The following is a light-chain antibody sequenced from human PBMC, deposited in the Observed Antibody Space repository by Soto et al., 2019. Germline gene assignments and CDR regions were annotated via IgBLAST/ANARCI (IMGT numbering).Light chain of an antibody. V-gene: IGKV3-15*01. J-gene: IGKJ1*01. CDR3: QQYDNWPWT. CDR1: QSISDT. Sequence: EIVMTQSPATLSVSPGGRATLSCRASQSISDTLAWYQQKPGQAPRLLIYGASRRATGFPARFSGSGSGTGFTLTISSLQSEDFAVYYCQQYDNWPWTFGQGTKVEI. CDR2: GAS.